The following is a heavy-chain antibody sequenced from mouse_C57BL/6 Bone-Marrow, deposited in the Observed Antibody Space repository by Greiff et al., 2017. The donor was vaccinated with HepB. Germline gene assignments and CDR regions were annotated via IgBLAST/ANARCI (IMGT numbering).Heavy chain of an antibody. Sequence: VKLVESGPELVKPGASVKISCKASGYAFSSSWMNWVKQRPGKGLEWIGRIYPGDGDTNYNGKFKGKATLTADKSSSTAYMQLSSLTSEDSAVYFCARSTMIKGWFAYWGQGTLVTVSA. V-gene: IGHV1-82*01. D-gene: IGHD2-4*01. CDR3: ARSTMIKGWFAY. CDR1: GYAFSSSW. J-gene: IGHJ3*01. CDR2: IYPGDGDT.